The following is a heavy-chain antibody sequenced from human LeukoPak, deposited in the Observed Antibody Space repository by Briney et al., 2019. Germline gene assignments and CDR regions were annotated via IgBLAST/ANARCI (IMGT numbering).Heavy chain of an antibody. CDR3: ARFGGRSTQPPRCFDI. Sequence: GASVKVSCKASGYTFNDYYMHWVRQAPGQGLEWMGGINPNSGGTNYAQKFQGRVTMTRDTSISTAYLQWSSLKASDTAMYYCARFGGRSTQPPRCFDIWGQGTMVTVSS. D-gene: IGHD3-16*01. V-gene: IGHV1-2*02. CDR1: GYTFNDYY. CDR2: INPNSGGT. J-gene: IGHJ3*02.